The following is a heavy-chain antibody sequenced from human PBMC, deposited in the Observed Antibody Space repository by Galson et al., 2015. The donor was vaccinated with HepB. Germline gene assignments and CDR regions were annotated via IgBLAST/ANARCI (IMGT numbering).Heavy chain of an antibody. D-gene: IGHD2-2*01. CDR3: ARVSPDIVVVTAAYSVLDV. CDR2: IIPITGTA. J-gene: IGHJ6*04. Sequence: QSGAEVKKPGESLKISCKASGGTFSIDAISWVRQAPGQGLEWMGGIIPITGTANYAQKFQGRATITADEITSTAYVELSSLRSEDTAVYYCARVSPDIVVVTAAYSVLDVWGTGTTVIVSS. V-gene: IGHV1-69*01. CDR1: GGTFSIDA.